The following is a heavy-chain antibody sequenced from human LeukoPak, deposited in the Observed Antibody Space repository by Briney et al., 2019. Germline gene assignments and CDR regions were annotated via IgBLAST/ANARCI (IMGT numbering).Heavy chain of an antibody. CDR2: ISSYNGDT. V-gene: IGHV1-18*04. J-gene: IGHJ4*02. CDR3: ARGVPYCSGGSCCIDY. D-gene: IGHD2-15*01. Sequence: ASVKVSCKASGYTFTSYGISWVRQAPGQGLEWMGWISSYNGDTNYAQKLQGRVTMTTDTSTSIAYMELRSLRSDDTAVYYCARGVPYCSGGSCCIDYWGQGTLVTVSS. CDR1: GYTFTSYG.